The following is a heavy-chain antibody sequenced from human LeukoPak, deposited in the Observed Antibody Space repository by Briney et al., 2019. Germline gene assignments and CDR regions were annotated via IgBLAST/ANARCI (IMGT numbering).Heavy chain of an antibody. CDR3: ARVESTLWFGELSPYYFDY. CDR1: GYTFTSYG. V-gene: IGHV1-18*01. CDR2: ISADNGNT. D-gene: IGHD3-10*01. J-gene: IGHJ4*02. Sequence: GASVKVSCKASGYTFTSYGISWVRQAPGQGLEWMGWISADNGNTNYAQKLQGRVTMTTDTSTSTAYMELRGLRSDDTAVYYCARVESTLWFGELSPYYFDYWGQGTLVTVSP.